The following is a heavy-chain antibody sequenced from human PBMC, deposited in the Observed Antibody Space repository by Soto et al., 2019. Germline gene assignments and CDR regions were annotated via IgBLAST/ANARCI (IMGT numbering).Heavy chain of an antibody. CDR2: ISGSGGST. CDR3: AEDVSGSYLGDAFDI. J-gene: IGHJ3*02. D-gene: IGHD1-26*01. CDR1: GFTFSSYA. V-gene: IGHV3-23*01. Sequence: EVQLLESGGGLVQPGGSLRLSCAASGFTFSSYAMSWVRQAPGKGLEWVSVISGSGGSTYYADSVKGRFTISRDNSKNTLYLQMNSLRAEDTAVYYCAEDVSGSYLGDAFDIWGQGTMVTASS.